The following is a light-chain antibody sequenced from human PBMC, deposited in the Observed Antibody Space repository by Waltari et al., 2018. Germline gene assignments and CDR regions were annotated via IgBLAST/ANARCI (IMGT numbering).Light chain of an antibody. CDR3: QSYDSSLRGFYV. CDR1: SSNIGAGYG. J-gene: IGLJ1*01. CDR2: VHP. V-gene: IGLV1-40*01. Sequence: QSVLTQPPSLSGAPGQRVTISCTGSSSNIGAGYGVQWYQQFPGKAPKLHIYVHPNRPSGVPSRFFGSKSGTLASLAITGLQAEDEAYYYCQSYDSSLRGFYVFGTGTKVTV.